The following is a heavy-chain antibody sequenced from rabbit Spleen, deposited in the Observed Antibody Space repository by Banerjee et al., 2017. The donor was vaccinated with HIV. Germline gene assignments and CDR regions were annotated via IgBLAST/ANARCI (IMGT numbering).Heavy chain of an antibody. CDR1: GFSFSSSDY. D-gene: IGHD1-1*01. CDR2: IAGSSSGFS. V-gene: IGHV1S40*01. J-gene: IGHJ4*01. Sequence: QSLEESGGDLVKPGASLTLTCTASGFSFSSSDYMCWVRQAPGKGLEWMSCIAGSSSGFSYSATWAKGRFTCSKTSSTTVTLQMNSLTAADTATYFCARDLVGVIGWNFNLWGPGTLVTVS. CDR3: ARDLVGVIGWNFNL.